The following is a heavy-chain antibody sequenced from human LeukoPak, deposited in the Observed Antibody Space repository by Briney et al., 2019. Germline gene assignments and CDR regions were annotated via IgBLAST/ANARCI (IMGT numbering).Heavy chain of an antibody. CDR2: MKPDGSEK. V-gene: IGHV3-7*01. CDR3: ARSGAGSDY. CDR1: GFTFSSYS. J-gene: IGHJ4*02. D-gene: IGHD1-14*01. Sequence: GGSLRLSCAASGFTFSSYSMNWVRQAPGKGLEWVANMKPDGSEKYYVDSVKGRFTISRDNAKNSLYLQMNSLRAEDTAVYYCARSGAGSDYWGQGTLVTVSS.